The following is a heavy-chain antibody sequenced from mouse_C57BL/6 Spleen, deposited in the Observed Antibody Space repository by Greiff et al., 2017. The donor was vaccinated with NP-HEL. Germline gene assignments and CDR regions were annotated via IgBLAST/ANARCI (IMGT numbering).Heavy chain of an antibody. D-gene: IGHD4-1*01. Sequence: VKLQQSGAELARPGASVKMSCKASGYTFTSYTMHWVKQRPGQGLEWIGYINPSSGYTKYNQKFKDKATLTADKSSSTAYMQLSSLTSEDSAVYYCARDLTGALAWFAYWGQGTLVTVSA. CDR2: INPSSGYT. J-gene: IGHJ3*01. CDR1: GYTFTSYT. V-gene: IGHV1-4*01. CDR3: ARDLTGALAWFAY.